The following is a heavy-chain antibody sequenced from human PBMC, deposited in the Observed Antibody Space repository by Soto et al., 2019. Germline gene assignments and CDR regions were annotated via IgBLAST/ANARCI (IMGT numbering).Heavy chain of an antibody. V-gene: IGHV1-3*01. CDR2: INAGNGDT. CDR3: ARDARIRSMSDISGMDV. Sequence: TSVEVSCEASGYTFTAYGVHWVRQAPGQRLEWMGWINAGNGDTKSSPGFQGRLTITRDTSATTAYMDLSSLTSEDTAVYYCARDARIRSMSDISGMDVWGQGSAGTVSS. D-gene: IGHD1-26*01. J-gene: IGHJ6*02. CDR1: GYTFTAYG.